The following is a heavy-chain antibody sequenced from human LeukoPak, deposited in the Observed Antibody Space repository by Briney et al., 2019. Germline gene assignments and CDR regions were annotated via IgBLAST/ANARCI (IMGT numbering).Heavy chain of an antibody. Sequence: PGGSLRLSCAASGFTFSSYDMHWVRQATGKGLEWVSAIGTAGDAYYPGSVKGRFTISRENAKNSLYLQMNSLRAGDTAVYYCARGPSKYYYDSSGYSLDIWGQGTMVTVSS. J-gene: IGHJ3*02. CDR3: ARGPSKYYYDSSGYSLDI. CDR2: IGTAGDA. D-gene: IGHD3-22*01. V-gene: IGHV3-13*01. CDR1: GFTFSSYD.